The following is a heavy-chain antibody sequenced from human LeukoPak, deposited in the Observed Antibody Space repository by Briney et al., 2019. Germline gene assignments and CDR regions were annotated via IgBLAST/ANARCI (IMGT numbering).Heavy chain of an antibody. Sequence: GGSLRLSCAASGFTFSSYSMNWVRQAPGKGLEWVSSISSSSSYIYYADSVRGRFTISRDNAKNSLYLQMNSLRAEDTAVYSCARGADGVSSNSRGWFDPWGQGTLVTVSS. D-gene: IGHD2-15*01. V-gene: IGHV3-21*01. CDR2: ISSSSSYI. J-gene: IGHJ5*02. CDR1: GFTFSSYS. CDR3: ARGADGVSSNSRGWFDP.